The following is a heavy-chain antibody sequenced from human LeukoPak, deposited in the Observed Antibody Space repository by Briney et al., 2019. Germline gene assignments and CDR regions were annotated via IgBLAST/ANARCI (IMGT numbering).Heavy chain of an antibody. Sequence: PGGSLRLSCAASGFTFTDFYMSWVRQAPGKGLEWVSVTDSGGSTSYADSVKGRFTISRDTSKNTLYLQMNGLRAEDTAVYYCARPGDYSNKDWGQGTLVTVSS. CDR1: GFTFTDFY. CDR3: ARPGDYSNKD. D-gene: IGHD4-11*01. V-gene: IGHV3-53*01. J-gene: IGHJ4*02. CDR2: TDSGGST.